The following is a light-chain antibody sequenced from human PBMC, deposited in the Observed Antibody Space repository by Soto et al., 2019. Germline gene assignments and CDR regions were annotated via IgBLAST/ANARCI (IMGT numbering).Light chain of an antibody. CDR2: RNN. CDR3: AARDDSLSGLYV. J-gene: IGLJ1*01. Sequence: QSVVTQPPSASGTPGQSVTISCSGSSSNIGSNYVHWYQQVPGTAPKLLIYRNNQRPSVVPDRFSASKSGTSASLAISLLRSEDEADYYCAARDDSLSGLYVFGTGTKVTVL. V-gene: IGLV1-47*01. CDR1: SSNIGSNY.